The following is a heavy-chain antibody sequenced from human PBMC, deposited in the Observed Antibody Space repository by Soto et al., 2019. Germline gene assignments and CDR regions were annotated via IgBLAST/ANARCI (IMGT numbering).Heavy chain of an antibody. CDR1: GASVSSGDYF. CDR2: IYTIDNT. D-gene: IGHD3-9*01. CDR3: VRGGHFDILTGYPFDP. Sequence: SETLSLTCSVPGASVSSGDYFWSWIRQAPGQGLEFLGYIYTIDNTHYNPSLKSRLAISLDTSKNQFSLKLNSVTVADTAVYFCVRGGHFDILTGYPFDPWGQGTLVTVSS. J-gene: IGHJ5*02. V-gene: IGHV4-30-4*01.